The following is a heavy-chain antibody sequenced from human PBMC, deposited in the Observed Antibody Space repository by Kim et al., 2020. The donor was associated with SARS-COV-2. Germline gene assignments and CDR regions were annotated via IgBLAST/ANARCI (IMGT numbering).Heavy chain of an antibody. J-gene: IGHJ4*02. CDR3: AKWGSYDPFDY. Sequence: ASVKVSCKASGYTFTNYAMHWVRQAPGQRLEWMGWINDGNGNTKYSQKFQGRVTITRDTSASTVYMELSSLRSEYTAVYYCAKWGSYDPFDYWGQGTLGT. CDR2: INDGNGNT. V-gene: IGHV1-3*01. D-gene: IGHD1-26*01. CDR1: GYTFTNYA.